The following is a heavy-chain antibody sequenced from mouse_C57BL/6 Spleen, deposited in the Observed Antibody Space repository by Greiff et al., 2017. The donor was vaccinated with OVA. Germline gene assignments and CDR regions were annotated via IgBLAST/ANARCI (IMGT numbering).Heavy chain of an antibody. Sequence: QVHVKQPGAELVKPGASVKMSCKASGYTFTSYWITWVKQRPGQGLEWIGDIYPGSGSTNYNEKFKSKATLTVDTSSSTAYMQLSSLTSEDSAVYYCARSHYDGYWYFDVWGTGTTVTVSS. CDR3: ARSHYDGYWYFDV. D-gene: IGHD2-3*01. CDR2: IYPGSGST. CDR1: GYTFTSYW. V-gene: IGHV1-55*01. J-gene: IGHJ1*03.